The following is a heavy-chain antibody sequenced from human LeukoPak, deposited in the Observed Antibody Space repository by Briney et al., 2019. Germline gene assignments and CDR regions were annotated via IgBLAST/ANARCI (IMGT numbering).Heavy chain of an antibody. CDR2: IYPGDSDT. CDR3: TAGFTVATTAA. D-gene: IGHD4-17*01. V-gene: IGHV5-51*01. J-gene: IGHJ5*02. CDR1: GYSLTSYW. Sequence: GESLKISCKGSGYSLTSYWIAWVRQKPGKGLEWMGIIYPGDSDTRYSPSFQGQATISADTSITTAYLQWSSLTASDTAMYYCTAGFTVATTAAWGQGTLVTVSS.